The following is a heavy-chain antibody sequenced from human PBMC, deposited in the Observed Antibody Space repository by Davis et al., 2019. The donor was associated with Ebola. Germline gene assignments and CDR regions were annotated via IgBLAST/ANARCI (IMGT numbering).Heavy chain of an antibody. J-gene: IGHJ4*02. CDR1: GGSISSGGYY. CDR2: INHSGST. CDR3: ARGKKIFGVVIRGAGNDY. V-gene: IGHV4-39*07. Sequence: SETLSLTCTVSGGSISSGGYYWSWIRQPPGKGLEWIGEINHSGSTNYNPSLKSRVTISVDTSKNQFSLKLSSVTAADTAVYYCARGKKIFGVVIRGAGNDYWGQGTLVTVSS. D-gene: IGHD3-3*01.